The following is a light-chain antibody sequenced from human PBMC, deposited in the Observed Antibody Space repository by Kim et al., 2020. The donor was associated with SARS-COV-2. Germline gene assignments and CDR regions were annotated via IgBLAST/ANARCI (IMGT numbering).Light chain of an antibody. J-gene: IGKJ1*01. Sequence: IVMTQSPATLSVSPGERATLSCRASQSISNSLAWYQQKPGQAPRLLIYGASTRATGIPVRFSGGGSRTEFTLTISSLQSEDFAVYYCQQYNNWPVTFGQGTKVDIK. CDR1: QSISNS. CDR3: QQYNNWPVT. CDR2: GAS. V-gene: IGKV3-15*01.